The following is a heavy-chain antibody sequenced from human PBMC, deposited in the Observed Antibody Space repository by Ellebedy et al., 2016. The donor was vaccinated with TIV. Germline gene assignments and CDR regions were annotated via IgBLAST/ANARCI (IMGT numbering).Heavy chain of an antibody. V-gene: IGHV4-59*01. J-gene: IGHJ4*02. Sequence: SETLSLXCTVSGVSITSYYWSWIRQPPGRGLEWIGYIFHTGIIKYNPSLKSRVTISIDTSKNQFSLKLTSVTAADTAVYYCASLRDWGQGTLVTVSS. CDR3: ASLRD. D-gene: IGHD5-24*01. CDR1: GVSITSYY. CDR2: IFHTGII.